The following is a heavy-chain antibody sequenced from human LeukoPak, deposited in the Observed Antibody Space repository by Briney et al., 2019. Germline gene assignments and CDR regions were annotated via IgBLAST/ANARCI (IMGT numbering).Heavy chain of an antibody. CDR1: GFTFSSYA. CDR3: ATKTSYGDRYFDY. V-gene: IGHV3-23*01. CDR2: ISPTTGTT. Sequence: PGGSLRLSCAASGFTFSSYAMSWNRQAPGKGLEWLSAISPTTGTTFYADSVKGRFTISRDNSKNTLYLQMNSLRAEDTAIYYCATKTSYGDRYFDYWGQGTLVTVSS. J-gene: IGHJ4*02. D-gene: IGHD4-17*01.